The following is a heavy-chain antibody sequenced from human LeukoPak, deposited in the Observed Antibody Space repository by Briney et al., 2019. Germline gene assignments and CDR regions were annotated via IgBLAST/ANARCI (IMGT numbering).Heavy chain of an antibody. CDR2: IIPIFGTA. J-gene: IGHJ4*02. Sequence: GASVKLCCKASGGTFSSYAISWVRQAPGQGLEWMRRIIPIFGTANYAQKFQGRVTITADKSTSTAYMELSSLRSEDTAVYYCARDLGYYDFWSGYYFDYWGQGPLVTVSS. CDR1: GGTFSSYA. V-gene: IGHV1-69*06. D-gene: IGHD3-3*01. CDR3: ARDLGYYDFWSGYYFDY.